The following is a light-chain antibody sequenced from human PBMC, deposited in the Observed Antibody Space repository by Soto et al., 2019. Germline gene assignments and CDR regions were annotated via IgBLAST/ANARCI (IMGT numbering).Light chain of an antibody. Sequence: EIVLTQSPGTLSLSPGERATLSCRASQSVSSSYLAWYQQKPGQAPRLLIYGASSRATAIPDRFSGSGSGTDFTLTLSSMEPEDFAVYYCQQYGSTPPTYTFGQGTKLEIK. CDR3: QQYGSTPPTYT. V-gene: IGKV3-20*01. CDR1: QSVSSSY. CDR2: GAS. J-gene: IGKJ2*01.